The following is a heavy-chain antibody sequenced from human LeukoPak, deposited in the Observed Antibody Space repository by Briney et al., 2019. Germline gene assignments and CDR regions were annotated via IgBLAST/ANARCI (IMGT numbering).Heavy chain of an antibody. J-gene: IGHJ5*02. Sequence: ASVKVSCKASGYTFTSYGISWVRQAPGQGLEWMGWISAYSGDTNYAQKFQGRATMTTDTSTSTAYMELRSLSSDDTAVYYCASTQGDIAAAGTGFDPWGQGTLVTVSS. CDR3: ASTQGDIAAAGTGFDP. CDR1: GYTFTSYG. CDR2: ISAYSGDT. V-gene: IGHV1-18*01. D-gene: IGHD6-13*01.